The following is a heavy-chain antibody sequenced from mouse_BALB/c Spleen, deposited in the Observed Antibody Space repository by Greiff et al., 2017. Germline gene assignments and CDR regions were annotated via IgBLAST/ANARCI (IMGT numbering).Heavy chain of an antibody. V-gene: IGHV5-17*02. CDR3: ASGGNFPYYAMGY. CDR1: GFTFSSFG. J-gene: IGHJ4*01. CDR2: ISSGSSTI. D-gene: IGHD2-1*01. Sequence: EVQLVESGGGLVQPGGSRKLSCAASGFTFSSFGMHWVRQAPEKGLEWVAYISSGSSTIYYADTVKGRFTISRDNPKNTLFLQMTSLRSEDTAMYYCASGGNFPYYAMGYWGQGTSVTVSS.